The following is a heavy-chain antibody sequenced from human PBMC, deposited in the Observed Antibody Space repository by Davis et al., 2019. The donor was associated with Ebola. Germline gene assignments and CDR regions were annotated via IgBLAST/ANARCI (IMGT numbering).Heavy chain of an antibody. D-gene: IGHD2/OR15-2a*01. Sequence: GESLKISCAASGFTFSIYAMSWVRQAPGKGLEWVSAISGSGGSTYYADSVKGRFTISRDNSKNTLYLQMNSLRAEDTAVYYCAKVILLYFDYWGQGTLVTVSS. CDR2: ISGSGGST. CDR1: GFTFSIYA. J-gene: IGHJ4*02. CDR3: AKVILLYFDY. V-gene: IGHV3-23*01.